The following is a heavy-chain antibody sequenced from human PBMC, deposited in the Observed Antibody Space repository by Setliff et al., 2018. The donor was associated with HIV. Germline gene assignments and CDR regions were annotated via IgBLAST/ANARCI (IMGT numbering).Heavy chain of an antibody. D-gene: IGHD6-13*01. CDR1: GFNVRNNY. J-gene: IGHJ3*02. V-gene: IGHV3-53*04. CDR3: ARVSKSSPDAFDI. Sequence: GGSLRLSCAASGFNVRNNYMSWVRQAPGKGLEWVSAIYAAGSTYYADSVKGRFTISRHNSKNTLYLQLNSLRAEDTAVYYCARVSKSSPDAFDIWGQGTMVTVSS. CDR2: IYAAGST.